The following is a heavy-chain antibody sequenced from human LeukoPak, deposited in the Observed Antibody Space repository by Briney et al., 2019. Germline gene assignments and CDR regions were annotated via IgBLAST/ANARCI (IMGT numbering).Heavy chain of an antibody. CDR1: GGSISSYY. D-gene: IGHD3-9*01. Sequence: SETLSLTCTVSGGSISSYYWSWSRQPPGKGLEWIGYIYYSGSTNYNPSLKSRVTISVDTSKNQFSLKLSSVTAADTAVYYCARENSYYDILTGYYTATSYFDYWGQGTLVTVSS. J-gene: IGHJ4*02. CDR2: IYYSGST. V-gene: IGHV4-59*01. CDR3: ARENSYYDILTGYYTATSYFDY.